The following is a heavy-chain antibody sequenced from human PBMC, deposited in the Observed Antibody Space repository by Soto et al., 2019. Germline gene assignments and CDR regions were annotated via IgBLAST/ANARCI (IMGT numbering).Heavy chain of an antibody. Sequence: EVQLVESGGGLVQPGGSLRLSCAASGFTFSTHSMHWVRQAPGKGLEYVSVISSNGGSTYYANSVKGRFTISRDNSKNTLYLQMGSLRAEDMAVYYCASGGSGYDFVYWGQGTLVTVSS. CDR1: GFTFSTHS. CDR3: ASGGSGYDFVY. D-gene: IGHD5-12*01. J-gene: IGHJ4*02. CDR2: ISSNGGST. V-gene: IGHV3-64*01.